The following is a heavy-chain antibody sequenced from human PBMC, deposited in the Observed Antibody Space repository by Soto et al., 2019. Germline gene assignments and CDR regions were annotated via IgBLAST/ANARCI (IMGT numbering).Heavy chain of an antibody. Sequence: SETLSLTCTVSGGSLRNYYWSWIRQPPGKGLEWIGHIYYSGNTNYNPSLRSRVTMSVDTSKNQFSLKLTSVTAADTAVYYCARDKITGLFDYWGQGTQVTVSS. CDR1: GGSLRNYY. D-gene: IGHD2-8*02. J-gene: IGHJ4*02. V-gene: IGHV4-59*12. CDR2: IYYSGNT. CDR3: ARDKITGLFDY.